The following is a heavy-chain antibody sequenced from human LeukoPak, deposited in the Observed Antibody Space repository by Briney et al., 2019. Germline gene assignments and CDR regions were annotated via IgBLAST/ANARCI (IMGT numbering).Heavy chain of an antibody. D-gene: IGHD4-4*01. CDR2: ISYDGSNK. V-gene: IGHV3-30-3*01. CDR3: ARETVTPGAVHYGMDV. J-gene: IGHJ6*02. CDR1: GFTFSSYA. Sequence: GGSLRLSCAASGFTFSSYAMHWVRQAPGKGLEWVAVISYDGSNKYYADSVKGRFTISRDNSKNTLYLQMNSLRAEDTAVYYCARETVTPGAVHYGMDVWGQGTTVTVSS.